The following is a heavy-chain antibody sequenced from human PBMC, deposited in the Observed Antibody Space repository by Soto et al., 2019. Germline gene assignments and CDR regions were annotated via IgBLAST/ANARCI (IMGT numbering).Heavy chain of an antibody. CDR2: INHSGST. V-gene: IGHV4-34*01. J-gene: IGHJ4*02. CDR1: GGSFSGYY. D-gene: IGHD2-8*01. Sequence: QVQLQQWGAGLLKPSETLSLTCAVYGGSFSGYYWSWIRQPPGKGLEWIGEINHSGSTNYNPSLKSRVTISVDTSKNQFSRKLSSVTAADTAVYYCARGPKWSFDYWGQGTLVTVSS. CDR3: ARGPKWSFDY.